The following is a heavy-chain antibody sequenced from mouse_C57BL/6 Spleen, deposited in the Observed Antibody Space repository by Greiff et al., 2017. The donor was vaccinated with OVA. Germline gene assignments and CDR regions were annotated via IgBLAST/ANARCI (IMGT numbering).Heavy chain of an antibody. CDR3: ARLVTTVYFDY. CDR2: INPSSGYT. V-gene: IGHV1-4*01. CDR1: GYTFTSYT. D-gene: IGHD1-1*01. J-gene: IGHJ2*01. Sequence: QVQLQQSGAELARPGASVKMSRKASGYTFTSYTMHWVKQRPGQGLEWIGYINPSSGYTKYNQKFKDKATLTADKSSSTAYMQLSSLTSEDSAVYYCARLVTTVYFDYWGQGTTLTVSS.